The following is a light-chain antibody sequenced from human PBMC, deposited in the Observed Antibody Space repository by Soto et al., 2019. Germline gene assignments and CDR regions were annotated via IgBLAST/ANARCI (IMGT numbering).Light chain of an antibody. CDR1: SSDVGSYNR. CDR2: EVS. V-gene: IGLV2-18*01. Sequence: GASSDVGSYNRVSWYQQPPGTAPKLMIYEVSNRPSGVPDRFSGSKSGNTASLTISGLQAEDEADYYCSLYTSSSTLYVFGAGTTVPVL. J-gene: IGLJ1*01. CDR3: SLYTSSSTLYV.